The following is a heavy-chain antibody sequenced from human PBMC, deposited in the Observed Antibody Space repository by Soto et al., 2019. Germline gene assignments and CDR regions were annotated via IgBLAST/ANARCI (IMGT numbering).Heavy chain of an antibody. J-gene: IGHJ5*02. V-gene: IGHV3-11*01. CDR2: NSSSGSTI. D-gene: IGHD3-16*01. CDR3: AREVGRSWESTRKGFDP. Sequence: QVQLVESGGGLVKPGGSLRLSCAASGFTFSDYYMSWIRQAAGTGLEWVSYNSSSGSTIYYADSVKGRFTISRDNAKNSLYLQMNSLRAEDTAVYYCAREVGRSWESTRKGFDPWGQGTLVTVSS. CDR1: GFTFSDYY.